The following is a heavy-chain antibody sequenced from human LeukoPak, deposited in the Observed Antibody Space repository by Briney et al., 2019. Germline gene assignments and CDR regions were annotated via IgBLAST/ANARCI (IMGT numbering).Heavy chain of an antibody. CDR2: INSDGRST. CDR1: GFTFSNHW. Sequence: GGSLRLSCAASGFTFSNHWIHWVRQGSGKGPVWVSRINSDGRSTSYADSVKGRFTISRDNSKNTLSLQMNSLRAEDTAVYYCAIHGGNSFRFDYWGQGTLVTVSS. D-gene: IGHD4-23*01. J-gene: IGHJ4*02. CDR3: AIHGGNSFRFDY. V-gene: IGHV3-74*01.